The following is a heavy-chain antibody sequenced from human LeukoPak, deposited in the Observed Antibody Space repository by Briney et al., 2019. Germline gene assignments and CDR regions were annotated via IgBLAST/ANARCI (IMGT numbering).Heavy chain of an antibody. CDR2: IYTSGST. CDR1: GGSISSYY. V-gene: IGHV4-4*09. Sequence: SETLSLTCTVSGGSISSYYWSWIRQPPGKGLEWIGYIYTSGSTIYNPSLKSRVTISADTSKNQFSLKLSSVTAADTAVYYCARQNDRSGYYQGYYFDYWGQGTLVTVSS. D-gene: IGHD3-22*01. CDR3: ARQNDRSGYYQGYYFDY. J-gene: IGHJ4*02.